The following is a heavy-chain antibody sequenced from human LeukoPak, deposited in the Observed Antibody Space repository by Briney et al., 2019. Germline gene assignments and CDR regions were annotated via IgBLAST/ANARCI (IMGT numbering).Heavy chain of an antibody. J-gene: IGHJ6*03. D-gene: IGHD3-16*01. CDR2: IKQDGSEK. CDR1: GFTFSNYW. V-gene: IGHV3-7*01. CDR3: AKLGGPYYYYYMDV. Sequence: GGSLRLSCVASGFTFSNYWMHWVRQAPGKGLEWVANIKQDGSEKYYVDSVKGRFTISRDNAKNSLYLQMNSLRAEDTAVYYCAKLGGPYYYYYMDVWGKGTTVTVSS.